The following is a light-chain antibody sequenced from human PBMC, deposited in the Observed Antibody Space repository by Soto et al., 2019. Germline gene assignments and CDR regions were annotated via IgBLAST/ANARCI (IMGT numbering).Light chain of an antibody. CDR3: QQYKNWPLT. CDR1: QSVSSN. V-gene: IGKV3-15*01. J-gene: IGKJ4*01. Sequence: EIVMTQSPATLYVSPGGRATLSCRASQSVSSNLAWYQQKPGQAPRLLIYGASTRATGFPARFSGSGSGTEFTLTISSLQSQDFALYYCQQYKNWPLTFGGGTRVEIK. CDR2: GAS.